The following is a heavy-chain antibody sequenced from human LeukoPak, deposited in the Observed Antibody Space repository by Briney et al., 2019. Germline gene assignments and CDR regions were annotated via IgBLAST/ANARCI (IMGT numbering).Heavy chain of an antibody. CDR1: GYTFDDYA. V-gene: IGHV3-9*01. CDR3: ARVDLDYGARFDY. Sequence: PGGSLRLSCAASGYTFDDYAMHWVRQAPVKGLEWVSGISWNSGSIGYADSVKGRFTISRDNAKNSLYLQMNSLRAEDTALYYCARVDLDYGARFDYWGQGTLVTVSS. CDR2: ISWNSGSI. D-gene: IGHD4-17*01. J-gene: IGHJ4*02.